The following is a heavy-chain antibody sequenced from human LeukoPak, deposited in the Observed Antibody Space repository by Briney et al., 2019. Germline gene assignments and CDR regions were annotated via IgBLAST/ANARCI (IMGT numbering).Heavy chain of an antibody. Sequence: PGGSLRLSCAASGFTFSIYAMSWVRQAPGKGLEWVSGISGSGGSTYYADSVKGRFTISRDNSKNTLYLQMNSLRVEDTAVYYCAKETPAYYYDSSGTFDYWGQGTLVTVSS. CDR2: ISGSGGST. CDR3: AKETPAYYYDSSGTFDY. J-gene: IGHJ4*02. CDR1: GFTFSIYA. D-gene: IGHD3-22*01. V-gene: IGHV3-23*01.